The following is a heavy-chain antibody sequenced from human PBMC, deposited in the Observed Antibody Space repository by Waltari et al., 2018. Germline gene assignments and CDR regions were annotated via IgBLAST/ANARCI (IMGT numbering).Heavy chain of an antibody. CDR3: AWTDLHTKIAFDS. J-gene: IGHJ4*02. CDR2: RYFTGPT. Sequence: QVRLRESGPGLVKPSETLSLTCAVSGASVASAAHYWGWIRQSPERGLEWSGTRYFTGPTHDNPSLRSRVTISADLSRDQVSLRVNSVTAADTAVYYCAWTDLHTKIAFDSWGQGTQVTVSA. D-gene: IGHD2-21*01. V-gene: IGHV4-39*01. CDR1: GASVASAAHY.